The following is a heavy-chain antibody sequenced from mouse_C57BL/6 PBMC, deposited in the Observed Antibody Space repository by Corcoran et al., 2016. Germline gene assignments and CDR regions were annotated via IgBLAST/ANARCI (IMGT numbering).Heavy chain of an antibody. CDR1: GYTFTDYY. CDR3: AREDIGYDYDWYFDV. D-gene: IGHD2-4*01. V-gene: IGHV1-26*01. CDR2: INPNNGGT. J-gene: IGHJ1*03. Sequence: EVQLQQSGPELVKPGASVKISCKATGYTFTDYYMNWVKQSHGKSLEWIGDINPNNGGTSYNQKFKGKATLTVDKSSSTAYMELRSLTSEDSAVYYCAREDIGYDYDWYFDVWGTGTTVTVSS.